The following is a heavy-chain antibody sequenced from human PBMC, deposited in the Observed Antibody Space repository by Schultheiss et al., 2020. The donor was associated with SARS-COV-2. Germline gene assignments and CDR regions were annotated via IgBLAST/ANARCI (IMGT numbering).Heavy chain of an antibody. J-gene: IGHJ4*02. CDR1: GFTLSNYA. D-gene: IGHD1-26*01. CDR3: ARDPIRGSPDYFDY. CDR2: IGTTTSSI. Sequence: GESLKISCAASGFTLSNYAMIWVRQAPGKGLEWLSSIGTTTSSIYYADSVKGRFTISRDNTKNSLYLQMNSLRPEDTAVYYCARDPIRGSPDYFDYWGQGTLVTVSS. V-gene: IGHV3-21*01.